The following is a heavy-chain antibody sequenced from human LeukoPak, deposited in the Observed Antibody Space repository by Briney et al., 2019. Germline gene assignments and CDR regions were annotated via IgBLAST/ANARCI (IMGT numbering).Heavy chain of an antibody. J-gene: IGHJ4*02. CDR1: GFTFSSYW. Sequence: PGRSLRLSCAASGFTFSSYWMHWVRQTPGKGLVWVSRINSDGSTTNYADSVKGRFTISRDNAKNTLYLQINSLRGGVTAVYYCARGPARDNYYPGDYWGQGTLVTVSS. V-gene: IGHV3-74*01. D-gene: IGHD1-26*01. CDR2: INSDGSTT. CDR3: ARGPARDNYYPGDY.